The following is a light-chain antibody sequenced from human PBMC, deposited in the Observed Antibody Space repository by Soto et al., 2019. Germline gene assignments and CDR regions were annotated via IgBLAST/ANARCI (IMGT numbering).Light chain of an antibody. V-gene: IGKV1-5*01. Sequence: DIQMTQSPSTLSASVGDRVTITCRASQSISSWLAWYQQKPGKAPKLLIYDASSLERGVPSRFSGSGSGTEFTLTISSLQPDDFATYYCQQYNSHSTFGQGTKVEIK. CDR2: DAS. CDR1: QSISSW. J-gene: IGKJ1*01. CDR3: QQYNSHST.